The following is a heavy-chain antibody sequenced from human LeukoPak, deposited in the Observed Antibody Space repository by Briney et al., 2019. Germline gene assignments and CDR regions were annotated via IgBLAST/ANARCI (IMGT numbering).Heavy chain of an antibody. CDR3: AKAGSGWPRWGDY. CDR2: ISGSGGST. J-gene: IGHJ4*02. D-gene: IGHD6-19*01. Sequence: PGGSLRLSCAASGFTFSSYAMSWVRQAPGKGLEWVSAISGSGGSTYYADSVKGRFSISTDTSKNTPYLQMNSLRAEDTAVSYCAKAGSGWPRWGDYWGQGTLVTVSS. CDR1: GFTFSSYA. V-gene: IGHV3-23*01.